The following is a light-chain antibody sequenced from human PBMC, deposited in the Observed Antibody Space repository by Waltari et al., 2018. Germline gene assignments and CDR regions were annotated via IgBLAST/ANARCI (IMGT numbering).Light chain of an antibody. Sequence: QSALTQPRSVSGSPGPSVTISSTGTSIDVGGYNYVSWYQQHPGKAPKLMIYDVSKRPSGVPDRFSGSKSGNTASLTISGLQADDEADYYCCSYAGSYTGVFGTGSKVTVL. V-gene: IGLV2-11*01. CDR1: SIDVGGYNY. J-gene: IGLJ1*01. CDR2: DVS. CDR3: CSYAGSYTGV.